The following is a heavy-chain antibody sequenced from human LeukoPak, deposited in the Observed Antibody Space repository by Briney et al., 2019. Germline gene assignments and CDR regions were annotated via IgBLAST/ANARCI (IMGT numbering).Heavy chain of an antibody. D-gene: IGHD3-10*01. J-gene: IGHJ4*02. CDR2: INHSGST. CDR1: GGSISSYY. CDR3: ARGHPGFYYGSGSYYNWGRGALDY. V-gene: IGHV4-34*01. Sequence: SETLSLTCTVSGGSISSYYWSWIRQPPGKRLEWIGEINHSGSTNYNPSLKSRVTISVDTSKNQFSLKLSSVTAADTAVYYCARGHPGFYYGSGSYYNWGRGALDYWGQGTLVTVSS.